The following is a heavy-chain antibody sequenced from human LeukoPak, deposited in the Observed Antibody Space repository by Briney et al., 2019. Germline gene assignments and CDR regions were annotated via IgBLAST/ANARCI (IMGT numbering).Heavy chain of an antibody. Sequence: PGGSLRLSCAASGFTLSSNYMSWVRQAPGKGLEWVANIKQDGSDKYYLTSVRGRFTISRDNAKNSLFLQMNSLRVEDTAVYYCARGGGHLDCWGQGTLVTVSS. V-gene: IGHV3-7*03. J-gene: IGHJ4*02. D-gene: IGHD4-23*01. CDR1: GFTLSSNY. CDR3: ARGGGHLDC. CDR2: IKQDGSDK.